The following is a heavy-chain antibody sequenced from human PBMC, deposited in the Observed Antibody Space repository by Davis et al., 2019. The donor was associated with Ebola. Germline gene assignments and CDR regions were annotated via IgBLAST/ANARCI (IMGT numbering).Heavy chain of an antibody. Sequence: GGSLRLSCAASGFTFNIFDMHWVRQAPGRGLEWVAFVRSHGSDDHYADSVKGRFTISRDNSKNTLYLQMNSLRPEDTAVYYCAREVSQQWLEYYFDYWGQGTLVTVSS. V-gene: IGHV3-30*02. CDR3: AREVSQQWLEYYFDY. J-gene: IGHJ4*02. CDR2: VRSHGSDD. CDR1: GFTFNIFD. D-gene: IGHD6-19*01.